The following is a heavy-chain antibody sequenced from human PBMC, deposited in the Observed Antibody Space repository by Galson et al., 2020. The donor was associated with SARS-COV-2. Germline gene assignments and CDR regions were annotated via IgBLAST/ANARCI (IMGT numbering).Heavy chain of an antibody. D-gene: IGHD3-10*01. CDR3: ARDVSPSRIWFGELLERSIPAY. V-gene: IGHV3-30*04. CDR1: GFTFSSYA. J-gene: IGHJ4*02. Sequence: GGSLRLSCAASGFTFSSYAMHWVRQAPGKGLEWVAVISYDGSNKYYADSVKGRFTISRDNSKNTLYLQMNSLRAEDTAVYYCARDVSPSRIWFGELLERSIPAYWGQGTLVTVSS. CDR2: ISYDGSNK.